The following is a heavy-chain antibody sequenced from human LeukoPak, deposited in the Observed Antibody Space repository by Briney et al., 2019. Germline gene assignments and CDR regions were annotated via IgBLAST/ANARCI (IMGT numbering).Heavy chain of an antibody. Sequence: SETLSLTCTVSGGYISSYYWSWIRQPPGKGLEWIGYIYYSGSTNYNPSLKSRVTISVDTSKNQFSLKLSSVTAADTAVYYCARSLHRVPVAFGYWGQGTLVTVSS. CDR3: ARSLHRVPVAFGY. V-gene: IGHV4-59*01. D-gene: IGHD1-14*01. CDR1: GGYISSYY. J-gene: IGHJ4*02. CDR2: IYYSGST.